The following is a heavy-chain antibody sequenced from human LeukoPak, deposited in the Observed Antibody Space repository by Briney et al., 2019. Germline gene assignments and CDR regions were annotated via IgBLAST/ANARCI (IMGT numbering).Heavy chain of an antibody. D-gene: IGHD6-6*01. J-gene: IGHJ4*02. CDR3: ARGRWSSSAPFDY. CDR1: GGSISSGGYH. V-gene: IGHV4-31*03. CDR2: IYYSGST. Sequence: SETLSLTCTVSGGSISSGGYHWSWIRQHPGKGLEWIGYIYYSGSTYYNPSLKSRVTISVDTSKNQFSLKLSSVTAADTAVYYCARGRWSSSAPFDYWGQGTLVTVSS.